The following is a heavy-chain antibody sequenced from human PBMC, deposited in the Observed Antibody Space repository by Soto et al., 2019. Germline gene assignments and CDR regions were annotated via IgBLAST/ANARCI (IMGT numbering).Heavy chain of an antibody. CDR2: ISYDGSNK. CDR1: GFTFSSYG. D-gene: IGHD6-19*01. J-gene: IGHJ4*02. V-gene: IGHV3-30*03. CDR3: ATLSGYSSGWVDY. Sequence: GSLRLSCAASGFTFSSYGMHWVRQAPGKGLEWVAVISYDGSNKYYADTMKGRFTISRDNSKNTLFLQMNSLRVDDTAVYYCATLSGYSSGWVDYWGQGTLVTVSS.